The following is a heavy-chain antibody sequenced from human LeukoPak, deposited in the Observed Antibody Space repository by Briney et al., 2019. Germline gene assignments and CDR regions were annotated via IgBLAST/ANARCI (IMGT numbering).Heavy chain of an antibody. CDR2: ITNSGNSK. D-gene: IGHD5-18*01. V-gene: IGHV3-48*01. Sequence: GGSLRLSCAASEFTFSSYSMNWVRQAPGKGLEWVSYITNSGNSKSYADSVKGRFTISRDNTKNSLYLQMNGLRAEDTAVYYCARGTAHYFDYWGQGTLVTVSS. J-gene: IGHJ4*02. CDR1: EFTFSSYS. CDR3: ARGTAHYFDY.